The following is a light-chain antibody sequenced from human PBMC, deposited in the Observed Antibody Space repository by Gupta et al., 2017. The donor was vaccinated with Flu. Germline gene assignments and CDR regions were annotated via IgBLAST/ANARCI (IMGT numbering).Light chain of an antibody. CDR1: SSDFGSYNL. CDR2: EDS. CDR3: CSDATSSNLVV. V-gene: IGLV2-23*01. J-gene: IGLJ2*01. Sequence: QSALTQPASVSGSPGQSITISCTGTSSDFGSYNLVSWYQQHPGTAPKLMIYEDSKRPSGISNRFSGSKSGTTAALTITGLQPEDEANYYCCSDATSSNLVVFGGGTKLTVL.